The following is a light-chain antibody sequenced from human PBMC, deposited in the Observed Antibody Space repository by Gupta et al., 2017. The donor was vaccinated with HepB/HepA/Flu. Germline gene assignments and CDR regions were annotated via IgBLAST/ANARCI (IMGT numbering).Light chain of an antibody. CDR3: QQRTNSMYT. J-gene: IGKJ2*01. CDR2: GAS. V-gene: IGKV3-11*01. Sequence: ELVLPQSAAPLSRSPGDRATLSCRASQSVRTHLAWYQQKPGQAPRLLIYGASNRATDIPARFSGSGSGTDFTLTISSLEPEDFAVYYCQQRTNSMYTFGQGTKLEIK. CDR1: QSVRTH.